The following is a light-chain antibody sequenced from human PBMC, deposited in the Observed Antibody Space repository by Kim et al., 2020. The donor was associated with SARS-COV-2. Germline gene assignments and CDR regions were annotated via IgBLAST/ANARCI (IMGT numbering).Light chain of an antibody. CDR1: NIGSRS. V-gene: IGLV3-21*01. Sequence: PGKTATITCGGNNIGSRSVNWYQQKAGQAPVLVIRNDNDRPSGIPERFSGSNSGNTATLTISRVEAGDEADYYCQVWESSSDHRGVFGGGTQLTVL. J-gene: IGLJ2*01. CDR2: NDN. CDR3: QVWESSSDHRGV.